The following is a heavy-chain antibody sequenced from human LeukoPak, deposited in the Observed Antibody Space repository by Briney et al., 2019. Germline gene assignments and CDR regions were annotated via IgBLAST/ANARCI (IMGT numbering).Heavy chain of an antibody. CDR2: ISYDGSNK. D-gene: IGHD3-22*01. CDR1: GFTFSSYA. J-gene: IGHJ4*02. Sequence: GGSLRLSCAASGFTFSSYAMHWVRQAPGKGLEWVAVISYDGSNKYYADSVKGRFTISRDNSKNTLYLQMNSLRAEDTAVYYCARAPSAYYDSSGYHDYRGQGTLVTVSS. CDR3: ARAPSAYYDSSGYHDY. V-gene: IGHV3-30*01.